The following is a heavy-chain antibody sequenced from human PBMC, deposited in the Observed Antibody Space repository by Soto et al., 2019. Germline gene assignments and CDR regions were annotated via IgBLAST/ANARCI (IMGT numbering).Heavy chain of an antibody. D-gene: IGHD1-26*01. J-gene: IGHJ4*02. CDR1: DGSISSGDYY. CDR3: ARTSGAKIFFAS. V-gene: IGHV4-30-4*01. Sequence: SATLSLTCTVSDGSISSGDYYWSWIRQPPGNGLEGIWYISSTGTTYSNPSLKIRVTISIHTPKNQCSLKMTSVTAADTAVYFCARTSGAKIFFASWAQGAWVPVSS. CDR2: ISSTGTT.